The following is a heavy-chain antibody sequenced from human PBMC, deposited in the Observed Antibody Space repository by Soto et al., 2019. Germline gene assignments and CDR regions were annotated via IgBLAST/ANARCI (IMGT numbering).Heavy chain of an antibody. CDR1: GLKFSDAW. CDR2: IKSKGGGETK. Sequence: EVQLVESGGGLVKPGDSLRLSCAVSGLKFSDAWMNWVRQAPGKGLEWVGRIKSKGGGETKDYAAPVKGRFAISRDDSRDTLSLKMTGLKMEDPAVYYCAWENSGGFRPAHWGKGPLVTAS. CDR3: AWENSGGFRPAH. D-gene: IGHD2-15*01. J-gene: IGHJ4*02. V-gene: IGHV3-15*07.